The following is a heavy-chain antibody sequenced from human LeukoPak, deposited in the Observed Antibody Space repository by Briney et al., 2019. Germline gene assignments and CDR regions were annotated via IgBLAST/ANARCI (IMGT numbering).Heavy chain of an antibody. D-gene: IGHD3-22*01. CDR1: GFTFSSYA. V-gene: IGHV3-23*01. CDR2: ISGSGGST. CDR3: AKVDYYDSSGYCDY. J-gene: IGHJ4*02. Sequence: GGSLRLSCAASGFTFSSYAMSWVRQAPGKGLEWVSAISGSGGSTYYADSVKGRFTISRDNSKNTLYLQMNSLRAEGTAVYYCAKVDYYDSSGYCDYWGQGTLVTVSS.